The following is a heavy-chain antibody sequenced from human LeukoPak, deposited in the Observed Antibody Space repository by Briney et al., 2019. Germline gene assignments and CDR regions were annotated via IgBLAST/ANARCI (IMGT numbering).Heavy chain of an antibody. V-gene: IGHV1-18*04. J-gene: IGHJ6*04. CDR2: ISAYNGNT. CDR3: ARDPAKRYCSSTSCYSRTQGYYYYGMDV. D-gene: IGHD2-2*01. CDR1: GYTFTSYG. Sequence: GSSVTVSCKASGYTFTSYGTSWVRQPPGQGLEWPVCISAYNGNTNYAQKLQGRVTMTTDTSTSTAYMELRSLRSDDTAVYYFARDPAKRYCSSTSCYSRTQGYYYYGMDVWGKGTTVTVSS.